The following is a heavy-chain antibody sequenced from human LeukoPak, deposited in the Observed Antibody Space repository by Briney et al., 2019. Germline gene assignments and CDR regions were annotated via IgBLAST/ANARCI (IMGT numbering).Heavy chain of an antibody. V-gene: IGHV5-51*01. D-gene: IGHD3-3*01. CDR3: ARHVSDYDFWSGYYRGNWFDP. Sequence: PGESLQISCQGSGYSFTSYWIGWVRQMPGKGLEWMGIIYPGDSDTRYSPSFQGQVTISADKSISTAYLQWSSLKASDTAMYYCARHVSDYDFWSGYYRGNWFDPWGQGNLVAVSS. J-gene: IGHJ5*02. CDR2: IYPGDSDT. CDR1: GYSFTSYW.